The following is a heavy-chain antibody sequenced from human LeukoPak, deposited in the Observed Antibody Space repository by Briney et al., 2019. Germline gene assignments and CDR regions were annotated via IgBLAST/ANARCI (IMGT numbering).Heavy chain of an antibody. V-gene: IGHV1-18*01. Sequence: ASVKVSCKASGYTFTSYGISWVRQAPGQGLEWMGWISAYNGNTNYAQKLQGRVTMTTDTSTSTAYMELRSLRSDDTAVYYCAREVSGLLLGAVDYWGQGTLVTVSS. J-gene: IGHJ4*02. CDR1: GYTFTSYG. D-gene: IGHD2/OR15-2a*01. CDR2: ISAYNGNT. CDR3: AREVSGLLLGAVDY.